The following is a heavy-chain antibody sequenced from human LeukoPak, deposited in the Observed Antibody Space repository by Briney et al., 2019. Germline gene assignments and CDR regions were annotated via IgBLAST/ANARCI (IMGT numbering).Heavy chain of an antibody. CDR2: ICGSGGCT. J-gene: IGHJ4*02. CDR1: GFTFNTYA. D-gene: IGHD1-26*01. CDR3: ARGGATKTFDF. V-gene: IGHV3-23*01. Sequence: HPGGSLRLSCEASGFTFNTYAIYWVRQAPGKGLEWVSGICGSGGCTYYADSVKGRFIISRDTAENSVYLQMHILRAEDTAVYYCARGGATKTFDFWGQGTLVTVSS.